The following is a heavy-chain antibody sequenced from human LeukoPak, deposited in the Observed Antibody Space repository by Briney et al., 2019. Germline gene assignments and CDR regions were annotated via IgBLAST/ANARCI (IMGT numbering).Heavy chain of an antibody. J-gene: IGHJ4*02. V-gene: IGHV3-30-3*01. D-gene: IGHD3-3*01. Sequence: GRSLRLSCAASGFTFSSYAMHWVRQAPGKGLEWVAVISYDGSNKYYADSVKGRFTISRDNSKNTLYLQMNSLRAEDTAVYYCAKDPSKSKVFGVVIIAWGQGTLVTVSS. CDR3: AKDPSKSKVFGVVIIA. CDR2: ISYDGSNK. CDR1: GFTFSSYA.